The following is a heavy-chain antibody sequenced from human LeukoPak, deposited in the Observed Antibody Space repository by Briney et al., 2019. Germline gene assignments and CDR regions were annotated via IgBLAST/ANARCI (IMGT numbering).Heavy chain of an antibody. D-gene: IGHD2-21*02. CDR1: GFTFGDYA. CDR2: IRSKAYGGTT. J-gene: IGHJ4*02. Sequence: GGSLRLSCKASGFTFGDYAMSWVRQAPGKGLEWVGFIRSKAYGGTTEYAASVKGRFTISRDDSKSIAYLQMNSLKTEDTAVYYCTRGPDCGGDCYYDYWGQGTLVTVSS. CDR3: TRGPDCGGDCYYDY. V-gene: IGHV3-49*04.